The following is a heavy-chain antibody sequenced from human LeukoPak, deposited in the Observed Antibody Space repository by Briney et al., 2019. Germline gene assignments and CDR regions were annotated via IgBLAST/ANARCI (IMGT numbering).Heavy chain of an antibody. CDR1: GFTFSSYA. J-gene: IGHJ4*02. D-gene: IGHD3-9*01. CDR2: IRYDGSNK. CDR3: AKGGKYDILTGYRRSRLLGDF. Sequence: GGSLRLSCAASGFTFSSYAIHWVRQTPAKGLEWVAFIRYDGSNKYYADSVKGRFIISRDNSKNTLFLQMNSLRPEDTAVYYCAKGGKYDILTGYRRSRLLGDFWGQGTLVTVSS. V-gene: IGHV3-30*02.